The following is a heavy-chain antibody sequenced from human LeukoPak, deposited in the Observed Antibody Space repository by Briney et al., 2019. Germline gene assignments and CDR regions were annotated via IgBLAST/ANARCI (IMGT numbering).Heavy chain of an antibody. CDR3: ARDHSGYDEVYGMDV. CDR1: GGSVSSGSSY. Sequence: SETLSLTCTVSGGSVSSGSSYCSWIRQPPGKGLEWIGYIYYRESTHNNPSLKSRVTISVDTSKNQFSLKLSSVTAADTVVYYCARDHSGYDEVYGMDVWGKGTTVTVSS. V-gene: IGHV4-61*01. D-gene: IGHD5-12*01. J-gene: IGHJ6*04. CDR2: IYYREST.